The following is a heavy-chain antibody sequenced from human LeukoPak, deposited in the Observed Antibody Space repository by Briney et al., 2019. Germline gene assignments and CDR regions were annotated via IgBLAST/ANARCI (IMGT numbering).Heavy chain of an antibody. CDR1: GFIFAVYA. Sequence: GRSLRLSCTASGFIFAVYAMSWVRQAPGKGLEWVSFIRSNTYGGTTEYAASVKGRFTISRDDSKSIAYLQMNSLKTEDTAMYYCTRGDYSDYLDYWGQGTLVTVSS. CDR3: TRGDYSDYLDY. V-gene: IGHV3-49*04. J-gene: IGHJ4*02. CDR2: IRSNTYGGTT. D-gene: IGHD4-11*01.